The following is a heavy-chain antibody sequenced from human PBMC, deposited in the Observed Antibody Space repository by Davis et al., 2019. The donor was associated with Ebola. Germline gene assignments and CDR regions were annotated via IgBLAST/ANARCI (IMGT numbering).Heavy chain of an antibody. D-gene: IGHD6-6*01. CDR2: ISTSSSPI. CDR3: ARDQGAIAARPSAFDM. CDR1: AFSFSSYS. J-gene: IGHJ3*02. V-gene: IGHV3-48*02. Sequence: GESLKISCAASAFSFSSYSMNWVRQAPGKGLEWVSYISTSSSPIYYADSVKGRFTISRDNAKNSLYLQMNSLRDEDTAVYYCARDQGAIAARPSAFDMWGQGTMGTVSS.